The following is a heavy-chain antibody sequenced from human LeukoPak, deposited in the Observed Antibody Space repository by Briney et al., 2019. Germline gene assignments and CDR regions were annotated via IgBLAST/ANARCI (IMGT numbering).Heavy chain of an antibody. CDR2: IRSKAYGGTT. CDR3: TLTGYYFDY. V-gene: IGHV3-49*04. Sequence: GGSLRPSCTASGFTFGDYAMSWVRQAPGKGLEWVGFIRSKAYGGTTEYAASVKGRFTISRDDSKSIAYLQMNSLKTEDTAVYYCTLTGYYFDYWGQGTLVTVSS. D-gene: IGHD3-10*01. J-gene: IGHJ4*02. CDR1: GFTFGDYA.